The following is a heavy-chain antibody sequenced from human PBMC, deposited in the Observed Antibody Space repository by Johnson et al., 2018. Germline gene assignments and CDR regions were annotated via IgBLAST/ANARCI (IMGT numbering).Heavy chain of an antibody. CDR3: VRDLHYAFDF. J-gene: IGHJ3*01. CDR2: INSDSSII. V-gene: IGHV3-48*02. Sequence: EVQLVESGGGLVQPRGSLRLSCKTSGFIFNSFSINWVRQAPGKGLEWLSYINSDSSIINYAESVKGRFTMSRDNGQNSLYLQMNSLRDEDTAVYYCVRDLHYAFDFWVQGTMVTVSS. CDR1: GFIFNSFS. D-gene: IGHD3-3*02.